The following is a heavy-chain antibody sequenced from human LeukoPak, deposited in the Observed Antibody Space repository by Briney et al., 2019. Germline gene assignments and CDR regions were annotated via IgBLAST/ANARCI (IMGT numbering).Heavy chain of an antibody. V-gene: IGHV4-34*01. J-gene: IGHJ4*02. CDR1: GDSFSGYY. Sequence: PSETLSLTCAAYGDSFSGYYWSWIRQPPGKGLEWIAEINHRGTTHYNPSLKSRVNISADTSKNQFSLNLDSVTAADTAVYYCARSWAGMYYPFYYFDYWGQGTLVSVSS. CDR2: INHRGTT. CDR3: ARSWAGMYYPFYYFDY. D-gene: IGHD1-26*01.